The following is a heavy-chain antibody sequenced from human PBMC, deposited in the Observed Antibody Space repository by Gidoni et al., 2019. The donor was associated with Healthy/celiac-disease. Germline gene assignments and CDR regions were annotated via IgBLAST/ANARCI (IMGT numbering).Heavy chain of an antibody. V-gene: IGHV3-64D*06. CDR3: VKEGDVWSGYVLG. D-gene: IGHD3-3*01. J-gene: IGHJ4*02. CDR1: GFTFSSYA. CDR2: ISSNGGST. Sequence: EVQLVESGGGLVQPGGSLRLSCSASGFTFSSYAMHWVRQAPGKGLEYVSAISSNGGSTYYADSVKGRFTISRDNSKNTLYLQMSSLRAEDTAVYYCVKEGDVWSGYVLGWGQGTLVTVSS.